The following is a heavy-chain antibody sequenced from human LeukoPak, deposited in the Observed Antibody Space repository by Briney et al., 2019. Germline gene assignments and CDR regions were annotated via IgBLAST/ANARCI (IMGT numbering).Heavy chain of an antibody. CDR3: ARDYGGNSPPFDP. CDR1: GFTFSNYW. CDR2: IYHSGST. D-gene: IGHD4-23*01. V-gene: IGHV4-4*02. Sequence: PGGSLRLSCAASGFTFSNYWMSWVRQPPGKGLEWIGEIYHSGSTNYNPSLKSRVTISVDKSKNQFSLKLNSVTAADTAVYYCARDYGGNSPPFDPWGQGTLVTVSS. J-gene: IGHJ5*02.